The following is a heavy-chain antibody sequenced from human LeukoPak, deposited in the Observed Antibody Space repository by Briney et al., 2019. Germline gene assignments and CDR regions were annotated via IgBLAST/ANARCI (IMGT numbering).Heavy chain of an antibody. J-gene: IGHJ3*02. D-gene: IGHD3-9*01. Sequence: GRSLRLSCAASGFTFSSYGMHWVRQAPGKGLEWVAVIWYDGSNKYYADSVKGRFTISRDNSKNTLYLQMNSLRAEDTAVYYCARGPLHDILTGYSMGAFDIWGQGTMVTVSS. CDR1: GFTFSSYG. CDR3: ARGPLHDILTGYSMGAFDI. V-gene: IGHV3-33*01. CDR2: IWYDGSNK.